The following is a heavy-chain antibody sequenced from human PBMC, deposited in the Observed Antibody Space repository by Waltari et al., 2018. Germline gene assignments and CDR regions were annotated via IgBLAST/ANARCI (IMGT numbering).Heavy chain of an antibody. V-gene: IGHV3-7*01. J-gene: IGHJ4*02. D-gene: IGHD6-19*01. CDR3: ATNDGWSPGGNY. CDR1: GGSFSGYY. Sequence: VQLQQWGAGLLKPSETLSVTCDVYGGSFSGYYWSWVRQAPGQGLEWLGNIQEDGGTKNYVDSVKGRFTISRDNAKNSLYLQMNSLRADDTAVYYCATNDGWSPGGNYWGQGTLVTVSS. CDR2: IQEDGGTK.